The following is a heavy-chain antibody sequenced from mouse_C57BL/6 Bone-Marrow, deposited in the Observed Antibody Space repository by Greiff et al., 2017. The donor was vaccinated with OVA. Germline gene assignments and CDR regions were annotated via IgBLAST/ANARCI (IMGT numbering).Heavy chain of an antibody. CDR3: ARRYDGYYQAWFAY. V-gene: IGHV5-17*03. J-gene: IGHJ3*01. CDR2: ISSGSSTI. D-gene: IGHD2-3*01. Sequence: EVKLVESGGGLVKPGGSLKLSCAASGFTFGDYGMHWVRQAPEKGLEWVAYISSGSSTIYSADTVKGRFTISSDNAKNTLYLPMTSLMSEDTAMYYCARRYDGYYQAWFAYWGQGTLVTVSA. CDR1: GFTFGDYG.